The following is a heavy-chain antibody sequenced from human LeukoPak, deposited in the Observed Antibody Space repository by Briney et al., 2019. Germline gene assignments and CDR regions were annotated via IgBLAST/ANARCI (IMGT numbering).Heavy chain of an antibody. J-gene: IGHJ3*02. Sequence: LGESLKISCRGSGYTFTSYWIGWVRQMPGKGPEWMGIIQPGDSDTRYSPSFQGQVTISADKSISTAYLQWSSLKASDTAMYYCARPYYYGSGTHGAFDMWGRGTMVTVSS. CDR1: GYTFTSYW. CDR3: ARPYYYGSGTHGAFDM. V-gene: IGHV5-51*01. CDR2: IQPGDSDT. D-gene: IGHD3-10*01.